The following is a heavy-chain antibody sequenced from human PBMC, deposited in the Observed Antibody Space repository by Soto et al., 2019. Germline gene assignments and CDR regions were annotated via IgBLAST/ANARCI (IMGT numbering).Heavy chain of an antibody. CDR1: GGTFSSYA. D-gene: IGHD3-9*01. CDR3: ARGPDYDILTGYPV. J-gene: IGHJ6*02. CDR2: IIPIFGTA. V-gene: IGHV1-69*13. Sequence: SVKVSCKASGGTFSSYAISWVRQAPGQGLEWMGGIIPIFGTANYAQKFQGRVTITADESTSTAYMELSSLRSEDTAVYYCARGPDYDILTGYPVWGQGTTVTVSS.